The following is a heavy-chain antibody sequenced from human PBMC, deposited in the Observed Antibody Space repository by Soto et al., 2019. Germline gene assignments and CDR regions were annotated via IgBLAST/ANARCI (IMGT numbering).Heavy chain of an antibody. D-gene: IGHD6-13*01. J-gene: IGHJ3*02. V-gene: IGHV5-51*01. CDR2: IYPGDSDT. CDR3: ATTSGVIAAAGHDAFDI. Sequence: GESLKISCKGSGYSFTSYWIGWVRQMPGKGLEWMGIIYPGDSDTRYSPSFQGQVTISADKSISTAYLQWSSLKASDTAMYYCATTSGVIAAAGHDAFDIWGQGTMVTVSS. CDR1: GYSFTSYW.